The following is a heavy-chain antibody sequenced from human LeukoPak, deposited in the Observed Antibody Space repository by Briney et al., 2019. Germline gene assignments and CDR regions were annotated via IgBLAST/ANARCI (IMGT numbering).Heavy chain of an antibody. CDR1: GYTFTSYA. V-gene: IGHV1-3*01. D-gene: IGHD6-19*01. J-gene: IGHJ1*01. CDR3: ARGLYSSGWAEYFQH. Sequence: ASVKVSCKAPGYTFTSYAMHWVRQAPGQRLEWMGWINAGNGNTKYSQKFQGRVTITRDTSASTAYMELSSLRSEDTAVYYCARGLYSSGWAEYFQHWGQGTLVTVSS. CDR2: INAGNGNT.